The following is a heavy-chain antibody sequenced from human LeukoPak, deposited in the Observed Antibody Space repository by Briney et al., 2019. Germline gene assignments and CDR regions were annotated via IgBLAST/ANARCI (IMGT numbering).Heavy chain of an antibody. CDR1: GGSISSSSYY. CDR3: ARAKTYYCGSGSHLPRGWFDP. V-gene: IGHV4-61*05. J-gene: IGHJ5*02. D-gene: IGHD3-10*01. CDR2: IYSSGTT. Sequence: PSETLSLTCTVSGGSISSSSYYWGWIRQPPGKGLEWIGYIYSSGTTNYNPSLKSRVTISVDTSKNQFSLKLSSVTAADTAVYYCARAKTYYCGSGSHLPRGWFDPWGQGTLVTVSS.